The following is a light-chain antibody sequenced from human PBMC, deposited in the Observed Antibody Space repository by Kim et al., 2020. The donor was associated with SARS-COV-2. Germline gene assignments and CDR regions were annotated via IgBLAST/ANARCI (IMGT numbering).Light chain of an antibody. Sequence: SIPISCTGTSRDVGSYNLVSWYQQDSGKAPKLMIYEVSKRPSGVSNRFSGSKSGNTASLTISGLQAEDEADYYCCSYAGSGTFWVFGTGTKVTVL. CDR3: CSYAGSGTFWV. CDR2: EVS. J-gene: IGLJ1*01. CDR1: SRDVGSYNL. V-gene: IGLV2-23*02.